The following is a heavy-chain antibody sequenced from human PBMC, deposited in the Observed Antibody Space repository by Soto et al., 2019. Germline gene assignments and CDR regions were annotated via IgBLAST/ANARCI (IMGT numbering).Heavy chain of an antibody. Sequence: QVQLVESGGGVVQPGRSLRLSCAASGFTFSSYAMHWVRQAPGKGLEWVAIISYDGSNKYYADSVQGRFTFSRDNSKNTLYLQMNSLRAEDTAVYYCARVGGYSYGYPFDYWGQGTLVTVSS. CDR2: ISYDGSNK. J-gene: IGHJ4*02. D-gene: IGHD5-18*01. CDR3: ARVGGYSYGYPFDY. V-gene: IGHV3-30-3*01. CDR1: GFTFSSYA.